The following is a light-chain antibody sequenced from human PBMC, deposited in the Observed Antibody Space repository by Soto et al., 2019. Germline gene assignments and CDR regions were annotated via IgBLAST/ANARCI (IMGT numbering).Light chain of an antibody. CDR1: SSNIGSNT. Sequence: QSVLTQPPSASGTPGQRVTISCSGSSSNIGSNTVNWYQQLPRTAPKLLIYSNNHRPSGVPDRFSGSMSGTSASLAISGLQSEYEADYYCAAWDDSLNGVVFGGGTKVTAL. CDR3: AAWDDSLNGVV. CDR2: SNN. V-gene: IGLV1-44*01. J-gene: IGLJ2*01.